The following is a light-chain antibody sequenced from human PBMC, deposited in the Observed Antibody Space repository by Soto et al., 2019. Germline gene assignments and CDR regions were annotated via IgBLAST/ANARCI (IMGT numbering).Light chain of an antibody. J-gene: IGKJ4*01. CDR1: QSVSTN. Sequence: EIVMTQSPATLSVSPGERATLSCRASQSVSTNLARYQQRPGQAPRLLIYGASTRATGIPARFSGSGSGTEFTLTISSLQSEDFAVYSCQQYYNWPPLTFGGGTKVEIK. CDR2: GAS. CDR3: QQYYNWPPLT. V-gene: IGKV3D-15*01.